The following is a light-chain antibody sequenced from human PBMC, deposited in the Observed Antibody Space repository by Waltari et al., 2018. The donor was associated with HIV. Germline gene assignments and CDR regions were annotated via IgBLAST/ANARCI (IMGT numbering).Light chain of an antibody. Sequence: EIVLTQSPGTLSLSPGERATLSCRASQSVSSSYLAWYQQKPGQAPRILIYGASSRATGIPDRFSGSGSGTDFTLTISRLEPEDFAVYFCQQYSGSRPITFGQGTRLEIK. V-gene: IGKV3-20*01. J-gene: IGKJ5*01. CDR2: GAS. CDR1: QSVSSSY. CDR3: QQYSGSRPIT.